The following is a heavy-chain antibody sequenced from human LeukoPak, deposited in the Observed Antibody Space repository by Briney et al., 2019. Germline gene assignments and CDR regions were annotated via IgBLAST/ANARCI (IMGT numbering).Heavy chain of an antibody. CDR3: AKSAGYYYDSSGYPGYFDY. CDR1: GFTFSSCS. Sequence: GGSLRLSCAASGFTFSSCSMNWVRQAPGKGLEWVSYISSSSSTIYYADSVKGRFTISRDNAKNSLYLQMNSLRAEDTAVYYCAKSAGYYYDSSGYPGYFDYWDQGTLVTVSS. J-gene: IGHJ4*02. CDR2: ISSSSSTI. D-gene: IGHD3-22*01. V-gene: IGHV3-48*04.